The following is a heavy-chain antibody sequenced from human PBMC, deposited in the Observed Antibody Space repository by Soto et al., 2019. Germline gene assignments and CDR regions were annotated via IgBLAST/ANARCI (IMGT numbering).Heavy chain of an antibody. CDR1: GGSISSYY. Sequence: PSETLSLTCTVSGGSISSYYWSWIRQPPGKGLEWIGYIYYSGSTNYNPSLKSRVTISVDTSKNQFSLKLSSVPAADTSVYYCARQVYYGAGRPKHLDYWGEGTLVTVSS. V-gene: IGHV4-59*08. J-gene: IGHJ4*02. CDR3: ARQVYYGAGRPKHLDY. CDR2: IYYSGST. D-gene: IGHD3-10*01.